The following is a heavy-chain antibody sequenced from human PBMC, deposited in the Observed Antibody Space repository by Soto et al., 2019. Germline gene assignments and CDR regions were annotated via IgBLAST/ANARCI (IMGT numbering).Heavy chain of an antibody. J-gene: IGHJ4*02. V-gene: IGHV3-21*01. CDR2: ISSSSSYI. CDR3: ARDHCSSTSCYGL. Sequence: EVQLVESGGGLVKPGGSLRVSCAASGVTFSSYSMNWVRQAPGKGLEWVSSISSSSSYIYYADSVKGRFTISRDNAKKSLYLQMNSLRAEDTAVYYCARDHCSSTSCYGLWGQGTLVTVSS. CDR1: GVTFSSYS. D-gene: IGHD2-2*01.